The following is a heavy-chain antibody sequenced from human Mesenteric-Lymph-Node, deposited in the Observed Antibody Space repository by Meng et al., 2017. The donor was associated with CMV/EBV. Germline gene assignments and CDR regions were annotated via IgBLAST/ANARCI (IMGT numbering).Heavy chain of an antibody. CDR1: GYPFTVYF. Sequence: ASVKVSCKASGYPFTVYFIEWVRQAPGQGFEWMGWINPNTGGTYYAKKFQGRVTLTRDTSITTAYMELSSLTSDDTAVYYCTRGYGDFALDPWGQGTLVTVSS. CDR3: TRGYGDFALDP. J-gene: IGHJ5*02. V-gene: IGHV1-2*02. CDR2: INPNTGGT. D-gene: IGHD4-17*01.